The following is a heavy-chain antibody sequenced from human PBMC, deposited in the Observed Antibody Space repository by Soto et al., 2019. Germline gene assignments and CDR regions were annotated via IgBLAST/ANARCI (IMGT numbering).Heavy chain of an antibody. Sequence: QLQLQESGPGLVKPSETLSLTCTVSGGSISSSSYYWGWIRQPPGKGLEWIGSMYYSGSTYYNPSLKSRVTISVDTSKNQFSLKLSSVTAADTAVYYCVRPYGSGSYYNGYYYGIDVWGQGTTVTVSS. CDR2: MYYSGST. D-gene: IGHD3-10*01. V-gene: IGHV4-39*01. CDR1: GGSISSSSYY. J-gene: IGHJ6*02. CDR3: VRPYGSGSYYNGYYYGIDV.